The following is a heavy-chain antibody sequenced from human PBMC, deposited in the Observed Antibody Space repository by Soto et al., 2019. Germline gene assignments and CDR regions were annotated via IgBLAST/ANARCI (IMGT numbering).Heavy chain of an antibody. V-gene: IGHV1-3*01. J-gene: IGHJ4*02. D-gene: IGHD3-3*01. CDR2: INAGNGNT. CDR1: GYTFTSYA. Sequence: VKVSCKASGYTFTSYAIHWVRQAPGQRLEWMGWINAGNGNTKYSQKFQGRVTITRDTSVSTAYMELSSLRSQDTAVYYCARVLGVAKGDYWGQGTLVTVSS. CDR3: ARVLGVAKGDY.